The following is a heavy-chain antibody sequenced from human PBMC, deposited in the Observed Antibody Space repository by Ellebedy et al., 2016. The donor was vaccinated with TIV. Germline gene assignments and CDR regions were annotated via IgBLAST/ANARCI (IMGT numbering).Heavy chain of an antibody. CDR2: IDPRGGST. CDR3: ARSFSDLVVTAISV. D-gene: IGHD2-21*02. CDR1: GYTFTNYY. J-gene: IGHJ4*02. V-gene: IGHV1-46*01. Sequence: AASVKVFCKTSGYTFTNYYMHWVRQAPGQGLAWMGIIDPRGGSTSYAQNFQDRVTMTRDTSASTLHLELRSLTSDDTAVYYCARSFSDLVVTAISVWGQGTLVTVSS.